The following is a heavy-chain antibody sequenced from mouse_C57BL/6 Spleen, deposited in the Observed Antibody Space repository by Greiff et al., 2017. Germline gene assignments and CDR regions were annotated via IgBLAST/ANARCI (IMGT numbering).Heavy chain of an antibody. CDR1: GFTFSSYA. CDR3: AGDPPGAAY. Sequence: EVHLVESGGGLVKPGGSLKLSCAASGFTFSSYAMSWVRQTPEKRLEWVATISDGGSYTYYPDNVKGRFTISRDNTKNNLYLQMSHLKSEDTGMYYCAGDPPGAAYWGQGTLVTVSA. J-gene: IGHJ3*01. CDR2: ISDGGSYT. D-gene: IGHD1-1*02. V-gene: IGHV5-4*01.